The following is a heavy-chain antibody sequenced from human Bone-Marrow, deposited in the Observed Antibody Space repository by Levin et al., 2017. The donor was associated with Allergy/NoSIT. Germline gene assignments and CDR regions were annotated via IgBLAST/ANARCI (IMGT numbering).Heavy chain of an antibody. CDR3: ARGQGGRGLTYSDYGLVQRPKPYYYYYGMDV. CDR1: GFTFSDYY. CDR2: ISSSGSTI. V-gene: IGHV3-11*01. J-gene: IGHJ6*02. Sequence: GGSLRLSCEASGFTFSDYYMSWIRQAPGKGLEWVSYISSSGSTIDYADSVKDRFTISRDNAKNSLYLQMNSLRAEDTAMYYCARGQGGRGLTYSDYGLVQRPKPYYYYYGMDVWGQGTTVTVSS. D-gene: IGHD3-16*01.